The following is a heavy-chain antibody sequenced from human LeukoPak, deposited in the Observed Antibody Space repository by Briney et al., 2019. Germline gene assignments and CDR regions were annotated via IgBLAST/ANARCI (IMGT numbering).Heavy chain of an antibody. J-gene: IGHJ5*02. CDR2: INPNSGGT. CDR1: GYTFTGYY. D-gene: IGHD3-10*01. CDR3: ARVYYYGSGSYFEDNWFDP. Sequence: ASVKVSCKASGYTFTGYYMHWVRQAPGQGLEWMGWINPNSGGTNYAQKFQGRVTMTRDTSISTAYMELSRLRSDDTAVYYCARVYYYGSGSYFEDNWFDPWGRGTLVTVSS. V-gene: IGHV1-2*02.